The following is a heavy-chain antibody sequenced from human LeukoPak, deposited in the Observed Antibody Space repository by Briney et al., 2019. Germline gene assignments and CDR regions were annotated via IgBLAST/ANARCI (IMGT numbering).Heavy chain of an antibody. CDR1: GFTFSDYT. J-gene: IGHJ6*03. Sequence: GGSLRLSCAVSGFTFSDYTMTWVRQAPGKGLEWVSYISTSSSTIYYADSVKGRFTISRDNTKNALYLQMNSLRAEDTAVYYCARVPSGYTLGYGYYYYYMDIWGKGTTVTVSS. V-gene: IGHV3-48*04. CDR2: ISTSSSTI. D-gene: IGHD5-18*01. CDR3: ARVPSGYTLGYGYYYYYMDI.